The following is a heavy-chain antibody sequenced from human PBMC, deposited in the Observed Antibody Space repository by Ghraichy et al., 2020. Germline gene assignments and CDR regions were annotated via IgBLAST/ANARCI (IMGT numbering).Heavy chain of an antibody. J-gene: IGHJ2*01. CDR1: GGSISSYY. D-gene: IGHD5-12*01. CDR2: IYYSGST. CDR3: AREETWNWYFDL. V-gene: IGHV4-59*01. Sequence: SETLSLTCTVSGGSISSYYWSWIRQPPGKGLEWIGYIYYSGSTNYNPSLKSRVTISVDTSKNQFSLKLSSVTAADTAVDYCAREETWNWYFDLWGRGTLVTVSA.